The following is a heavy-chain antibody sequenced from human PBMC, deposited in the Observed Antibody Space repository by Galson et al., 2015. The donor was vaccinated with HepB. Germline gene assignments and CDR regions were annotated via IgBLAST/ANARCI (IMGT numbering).Heavy chain of an antibody. CDR1: GFTFSDYY. CDR2: ISASTTYI. D-gene: IGHD4-17*01. CDR3: ARDMGAYGLDYFDY. J-gene: IGHJ4*02. V-gene: IGHV3-11*06. Sequence: SLRLSCAASGFTFSDYYMSWIRQTPGKGLERISYISASTTYIKYADSVRGRFTISRDNARSALYLQMNNLTVEDTAVYYCARDMGAYGLDYFDYWGQGILVTVSS.